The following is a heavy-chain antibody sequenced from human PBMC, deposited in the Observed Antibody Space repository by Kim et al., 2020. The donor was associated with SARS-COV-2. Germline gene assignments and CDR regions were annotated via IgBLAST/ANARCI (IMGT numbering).Heavy chain of an antibody. J-gene: IGHJ6*02. D-gene: IGHD2-2*01. CDR3: AREKYQLPRREYYYYGMDV. CDR2: IIPIFGTA. CDR1: GGTFSSYA. V-gene: IGHV1-69*13. Sequence: SVKVSCKASGGTFSSYAISWVRQAPGQGLEWMGGIIPIFGTANYAQKFQGRVTITADESTSTAYMELSSLRSEDTAVYYCAREKYQLPRREYYYYGMDVWGQGTTVTVSS.